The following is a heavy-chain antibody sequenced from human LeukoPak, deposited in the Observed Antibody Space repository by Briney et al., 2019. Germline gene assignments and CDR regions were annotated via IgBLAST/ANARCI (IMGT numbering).Heavy chain of an antibody. V-gene: IGHV3-20*04. D-gene: IGHD1-26*01. CDR2: INWNGGST. Sequence: AGSLRLSCAASGFTFDDYGMSWVRQAPGKGLEWVSGINWNGGSTGYADSVKGRFTVSRDNARRSLSLQMNSLRAEDTALYYCARVQSFRWELPIDYWGQGTLVTVSS. CDR1: GFTFDDYG. J-gene: IGHJ4*02. CDR3: ARVQSFRWELPIDY.